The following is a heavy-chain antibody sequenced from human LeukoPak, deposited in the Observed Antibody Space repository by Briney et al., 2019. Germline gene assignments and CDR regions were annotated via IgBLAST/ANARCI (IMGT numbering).Heavy chain of an antibody. CDR3: ARGGITMVRGVIYAFDI. V-gene: IGHV1-8*01. J-gene: IGHJ3*02. Sequence: ASVRFSCKASGYTFTSYDINWVRQATGQGLEWMGWMNPNSGNTGYAQKFQGRVTMTRNTSISTAYMELSSLRSEDTAVYYCARGGITMVRGVIYAFDIWGQGTMVTVSS. D-gene: IGHD3-10*01. CDR2: MNPNSGNT. CDR1: GYTFTSYD.